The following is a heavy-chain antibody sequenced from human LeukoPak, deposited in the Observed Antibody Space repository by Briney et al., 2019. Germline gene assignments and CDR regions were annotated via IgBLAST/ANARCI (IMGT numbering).Heavy chain of an antibody. D-gene: IGHD3-22*01. Sequence: GGSLRLSCAASGFTFSNYAMAWVRQAPGKGLEWVAGISGNAANTWYEDSVKGRFTISRDNFRNTVSLQMNSLRDEDTAAYYCAKDRQHSSGSYWGAFDYWGQRTLVTVSS. CDR2: ISGNAANT. CDR1: GFTFSNYA. J-gene: IGHJ4*02. V-gene: IGHV3-23*01. CDR3: AKDRQHSSGSYWGAFDY.